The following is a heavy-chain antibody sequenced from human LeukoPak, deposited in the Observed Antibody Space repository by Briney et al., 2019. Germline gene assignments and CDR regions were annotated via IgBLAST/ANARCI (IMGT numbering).Heavy chain of an antibody. CDR1: GFTFSDYY. J-gene: IGHJ6*02. CDR3: ASPHYYYYGMDV. CDR2: ISSSGSTI. V-gene: IGHV3-11*01. Sequence: PGGSLRLSCAASGFTFSDYYMSWIRQAPGKGLEWVSYISSSGSTIYYADSVKGRFTISRGNAKNSLYLQMNSLRAEDTAVYYCASPHYYYYGMDVWGQGTTVTVSS.